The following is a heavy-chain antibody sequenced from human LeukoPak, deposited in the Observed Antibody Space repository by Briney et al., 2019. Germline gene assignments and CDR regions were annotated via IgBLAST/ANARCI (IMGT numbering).Heavy chain of an antibody. V-gene: IGHV1-2*02. D-gene: IGHD3-22*01. CDR2: INPNSGGT. CDR1: GYTFTGYY. CDR3: ARAGVRYYYDSSGYYLDFDL. J-gene: IGHJ4*02. Sequence: ASVKVSCKTSGYTFTGYYMHWVRQAPGQGLEWMGWINPNSGGTNYPQKFQGRVTMTRDTSITTAYMELSSLRSDDTAVYYCARAGVRYYYDSSGYYLDFDLWGQGTLVTVSS.